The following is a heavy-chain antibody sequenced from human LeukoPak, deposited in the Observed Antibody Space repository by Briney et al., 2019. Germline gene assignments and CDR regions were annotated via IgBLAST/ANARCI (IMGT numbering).Heavy chain of an antibody. Sequence: ASVKVSCKASGYTFTSYGISWVRQAPGQGLDWMGWISAYNGNTNYAQKLQGRVTMPTDTSTSTAYMELRSLRSDDTAVYYCARDSSSWYLDYFYGMDVWGKGTTVTVPS. D-gene: IGHD6-13*01. V-gene: IGHV1-18*04. CDR3: ARDSSSWYLDYFYGMDV. CDR1: GYTFTSYG. CDR2: ISAYNGNT. J-gene: IGHJ6*04.